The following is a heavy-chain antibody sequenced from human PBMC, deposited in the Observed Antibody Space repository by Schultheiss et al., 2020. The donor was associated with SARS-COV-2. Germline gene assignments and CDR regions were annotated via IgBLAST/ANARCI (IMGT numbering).Heavy chain of an antibody. CDR2: IFTSGGT. CDR1: SGSISSGNYY. CDR3: ARLIVGNNGDYYYMDV. J-gene: IGHJ6*03. D-gene: IGHD1-26*01. V-gene: IGHV4-61*02. Sequence: SETLSLTCTVSSGSISSGNYYWNWIRQPAGKGLEWIGRIFTSGGTDYNPSLKSRVTISVDTSKNQFSLKLSSVTAADTAVYYCARLIVGNNGDYYYMDVWGKGTTVTVSS.